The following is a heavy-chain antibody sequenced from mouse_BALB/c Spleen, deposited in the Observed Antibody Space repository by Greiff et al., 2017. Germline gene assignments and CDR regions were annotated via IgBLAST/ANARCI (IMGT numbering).Heavy chain of an antibody. J-gene: IGHJ1*01. V-gene: IGHV3-2*02. CDR1: GYSITSDYA. D-gene: IGHD1-2*01. Sequence: VQLKQSGPGLVKPSQSLSLTCTVTGYSITSDYAWNWIRQFPGNKLEWMGYISYSGSTSYNPSLKSRISITRDTSKNQFFLQLNSVTTEDTATYYCARYGPWYFDVWGAGTTVTVSS. CDR2: ISYSGST. CDR3: ARYGPWYFDV.